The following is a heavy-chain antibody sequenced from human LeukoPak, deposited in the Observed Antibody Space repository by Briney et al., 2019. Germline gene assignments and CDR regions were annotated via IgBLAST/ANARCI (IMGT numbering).Heavy chain of an antibody. J-gene: IGHJ5*02. V-gene: IGHV4-34*01. CDR1: GGSFSGYY. CDR2: INHSGST. Sequence: PSETLSLTCAVYGGSFSGYYWSWIRQPPGKGLEWIGEINHSGSTNYNPSLKSRVTISVDTSKNQFSLKLSSVTAADTAVYYRARGGIVVVVAGRNWFDPWGQGTLVTVSS. D-gene: IGHD2-15*01. CDR3: ARGGIVVVVAGRNWFDP.